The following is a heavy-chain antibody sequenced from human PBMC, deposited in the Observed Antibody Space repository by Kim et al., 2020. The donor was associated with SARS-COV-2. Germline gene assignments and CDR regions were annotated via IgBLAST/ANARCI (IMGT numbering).Heavy chain of an antibody. CDR3: ASRESTDFYYYGMDV. CDR1: GGAITNTNYY. V-gene: IGHV4-39*02. CDR2: INYGEGT. J-gene: IGHJ6*02. D-gene: IGHD2-2*01. Sequence: SETLSLTCTVSGGAITNTNYYWAWIRQPPGKGLEWIGNINYGEGTSYNPSLKSRVTISIDASRNHFSLTLDSVAAADTAVYFCASRESTDFYYYGMDVWGQGTTVIVYS.